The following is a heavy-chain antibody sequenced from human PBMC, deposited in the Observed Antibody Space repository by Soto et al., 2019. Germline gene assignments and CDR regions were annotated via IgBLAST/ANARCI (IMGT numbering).Heavy chain of an antibody. CDR2: FFSDAER. V-gene: IGHV2-26*01. CDR1: GFSLTNGRMG. CDR3: ARMDGDYNYYGLDV. J-gene: IGHJ6*02. Sequence: QVTLTESGPVLVKPTETLTLTCSVSGFSLTNGRMGVSWIRQPPGKALEWLAHFFSDAERSYSTSMQSRLNMYQDSSGSHVVLTMTNMAPADTATYFCARMDGDYNYYGLDVGGHGIAGTGSS. D-gene: IGHD4-17*01.